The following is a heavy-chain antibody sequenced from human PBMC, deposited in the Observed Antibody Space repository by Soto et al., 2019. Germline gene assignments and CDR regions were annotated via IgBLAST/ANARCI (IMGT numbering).Heavy chain of an antibody. CDR3: AREFTKRRITIFGVATHNWFDP. V-gene: IGHV1-3*01. CDR1: GYTFTSYA. D-gene: IGHD3-3*01. J-gene: IGHJ5*02. CDR2: INAGNGNT. Sequence: ASVKVSCKASGYTFTSYAMHWVRQAPGQRLEWMGWINAGNGNTKYSQKFQGRVTITRDTSASTAYMELRSLRSDDTAVYYCAREFTKRRITIFGVATHNWFDPWGQGTLVTVSS.